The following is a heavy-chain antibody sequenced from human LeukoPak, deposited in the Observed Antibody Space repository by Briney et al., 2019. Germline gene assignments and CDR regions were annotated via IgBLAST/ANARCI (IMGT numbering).Heavy chain of an antibody. CDR1: GYTFTGYY. Sequence: ASVKVSCKASGYTFTGYYMHWVRQAPGQGLEWMGWINPNSGGTNYAQKFQGRVTMTTDTSTSTVYMELRSLRSDDTAVYYCARDYDILTGNPNFDYWGQGTLVTVSS. CDR3: ARDYDILTGNPNFDY. D-gene: IGHD3-9*01. J-gene: IGHJ4*02. V-gene: IGHV1-2*02. CDR2: INPNSGGT.